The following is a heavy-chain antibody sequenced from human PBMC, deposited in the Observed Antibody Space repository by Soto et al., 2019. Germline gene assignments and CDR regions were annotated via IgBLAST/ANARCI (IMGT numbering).Heavy chain of an antibody. CDR1: GFTFSGYE. V-gene: IGHV3-48*03. D-gene: IGHD5-18*01. Sequence: GGSLRLSCVASGFTFSGYEMNWVRRAPGKGLEWVSYISSSGTSVYYADSVKGRFTMSRDNARKSLFLQMSSLRADDTAVYYCARGKSGYSALEFDYWGQGXLVTVYS. CDR2: ISSSGTSV. J-gene: IGHJ4*02. CDR3: ARGKSGYSALEFDY.